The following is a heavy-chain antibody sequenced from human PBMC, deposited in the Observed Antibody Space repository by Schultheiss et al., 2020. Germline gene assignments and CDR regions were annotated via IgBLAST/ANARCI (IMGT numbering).Heavy chain of an antibody. D-gene: IGHD6-6*01. Sequence: GGSLRLSCAASGFTFSTNAMHWVRQAPGKGLEWVAVISYDGSNKYYADSVKGRFTISRDNSKNTLYLQMNSLKTEDTAVYYCTTLSTSIAARPGVDYWGQGTLVTVSS. CDR2: ISYDGSNK. CDR3: TTLSTSIAARPGVDY. CDR1: GFTFSTNA. J-gene: IGHJ4*02. V-gene: IGHV3-30*04.